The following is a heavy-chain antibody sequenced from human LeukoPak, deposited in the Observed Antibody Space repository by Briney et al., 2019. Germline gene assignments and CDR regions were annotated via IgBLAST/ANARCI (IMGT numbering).Heavy chain of an antibody. CDR3: TRSRTSFYYYGMDV. CDR2: IDPNSGGS. CDR1: GYSFSEFY. D-gene: IGHD1-1*01. V-gene: IGHV1-2*02. Sequence: ASVRVSCKASGYSFSEFYIHWIRLAPGQGLELMGWIDPNSGGSHHAPKFQGRATLTGDTSTRTVNMDLTWLTSADTAIYYCTRSRTSFYYYGMDVWGQGTSVTVSS. J-gene: IGHJ6*02.